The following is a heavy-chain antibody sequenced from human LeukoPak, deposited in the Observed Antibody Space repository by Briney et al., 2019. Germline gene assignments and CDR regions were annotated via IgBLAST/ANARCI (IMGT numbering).Heavy chain of an antibody. CDR2: IYYSGST. CDR1: GGSISSGGYY. Sequence: SETLSLTCTVSGGSISSGGYYWSWIRQHPGKGLEWIGYIYYSGSTYYNPSLKSRVTISVDTSKNQFSLKLSSVTAADTAVYYCARVLSITMIDYWGQGTLVTVSS. V-gene: IGHV4-31*03. J-gene: IGHJ4*02. CDR3: ARVLSITMIDY. D-gene: IGHD3-22*01.